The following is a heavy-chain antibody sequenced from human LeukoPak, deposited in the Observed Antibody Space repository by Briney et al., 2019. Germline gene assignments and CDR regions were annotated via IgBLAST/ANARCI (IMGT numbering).Heavy chain of an antibody. CDR3: AKEALRGIGELTAPIDY. CDR2: ISYDGCNK. Sequence: PGGSLRLSCAASGFPFSSYGMHWVRQAPGKGLEWVAVISYDGCNKYYADPVKGRLTISRDNSKNTLYLQMNSLRAEDTAVYYCAKEALRGIGELTAPIDYWGQGTLVTVSS. J-gene: IGHJ4*02. CDR1: GFPFSSYG. D-gene: IGHD3-10*01. V-gene: IGHV3-30*18.